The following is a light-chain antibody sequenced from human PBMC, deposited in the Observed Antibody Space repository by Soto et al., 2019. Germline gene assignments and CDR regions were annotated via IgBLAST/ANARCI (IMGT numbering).Light chain of an antibody. J-gene: IGKJ2*01. V-gene: IGKV3-11*01. Sequence: EIVLTQSPATLSLSPGESATLSCRASQRVSSSLAWYQQKAGQAPRLLIYDASNRATGIPARFSGSGSGTDFTLTISSLEPEDFAIYYCQQRITWPSTFGQGTKLEIK. CDR1: QRVSSS. CDR2: DAS. CDR3: QQRITWPST.